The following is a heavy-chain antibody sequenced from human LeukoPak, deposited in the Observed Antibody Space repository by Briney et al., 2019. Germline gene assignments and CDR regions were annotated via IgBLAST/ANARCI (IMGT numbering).Heavy chain of an antibody. V-gene: IGHV3-33*01. CDR2: IWYDGSNE. D-gene: IGHD2-2*01. J-gene: IGHJ4*02. CDR1: GFTFSNYG. CDR3: ARGGRYCSSSSCHLGDY. Sequence: GSLRLSCAASGFTFSNYGMYWVRQAPGKGLEGVAVIWYDGSNEYYADSVKGRFTISRDNSKNTLYLQMNSLRAEDTAVYYCARGGRYCSSSSCHLGDYWGQGTLVTVSS.